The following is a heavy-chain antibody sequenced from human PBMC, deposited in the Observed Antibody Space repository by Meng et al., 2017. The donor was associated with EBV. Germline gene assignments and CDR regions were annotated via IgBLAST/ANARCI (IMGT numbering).Heavy chain of an antibody. V-gene: IGHV1-69*01. D-gene: IGHD3-16*01. J-gene: IGHJ4*02. Sequence: VTEVTNPDHAGKVLSKACDGHFSSYAISWVRQAPGQGLEWMAVITTILGTANYAQNFQGTVTITADESTSTAYRELSSLRSEYTALYYRASDREGGYEEKYDYVWGSYSYYWGQGTLVTVSS. CDR1: DGHFSSYA. CDR3: ASDREGGYEEKYDYVWGSYSYY. CDR2: ITTILGTA.